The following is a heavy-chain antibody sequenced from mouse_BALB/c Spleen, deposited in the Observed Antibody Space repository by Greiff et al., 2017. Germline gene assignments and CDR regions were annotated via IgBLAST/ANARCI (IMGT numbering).Heavy chain of an antibody. V-gene: IGHV14-1*02. CDR2: IDPENGNT. D-gene: IGHD1-1*01. CDR3: ARGYGSSYVRFAY. CDR1: GFNIKDYY. Sequence: VQLKESGAELVRPGALVKLSCKASGFNIKDYYMHWVKQRPEQGLEWIGWIDPENGNTIYDPKFQGKASITADTSSNTAYLQLSSLTSEDTAVYYCARGYGSSYVRFAYWGQGTLVTVSA. J-gene: IGHJ3*01.